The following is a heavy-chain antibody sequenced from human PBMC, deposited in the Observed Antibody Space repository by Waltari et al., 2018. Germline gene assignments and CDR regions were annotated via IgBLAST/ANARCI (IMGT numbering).Heavy chain of an antibody. CDR1: GDTFDDYP. Sequence: QVQLVQSGAEVKKPGSSVRVSCQASGDTFDDYPISWERQAPGQGLEWMGRLNPLLSTTHYGQKFQGRVTLSADRFTSTAYMELSILQSEDTAIYVCARDRRDSGSFYDAFDFWGEGTMVTVSS. V-gene: IGHV1-69*04. CDR3: ARDRRDSGSFYDAFDF. J-gene: IGHJ3*01. CDR2: LNPLLSTT. D-gene: IGHD6-13*01.